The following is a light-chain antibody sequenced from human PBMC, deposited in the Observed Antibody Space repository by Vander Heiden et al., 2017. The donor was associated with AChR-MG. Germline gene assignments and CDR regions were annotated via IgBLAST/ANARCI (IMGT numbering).Light chain of an antibody. CDR3: QRRSNWPLT. J-gene: IGKJ4*01. Sequence: EIVLTQSPATLSLSPGGRATLSCRASQSVSSYLAWYQQKPGQAPRLLIYDASNRATGIPARFSGSGSGTDFTLTISSLEPEDFAVYYCQRRSNWPLTFGGGTKVEIK. V-gene: IGKV3-11*01. CDR1: QSVSSY. CDR2: DAS.